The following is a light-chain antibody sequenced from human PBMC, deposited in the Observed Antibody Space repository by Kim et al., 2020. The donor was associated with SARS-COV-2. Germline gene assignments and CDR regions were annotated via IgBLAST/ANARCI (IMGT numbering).Light chain of an antibody. CDR2: YDI. J-gene: IGLJ1*01. V-gene: IGLV3-21*01. CDR1: NLGGHS. CDR3: PVLDPDSYLSF. Sequence: SYELTQPPSVSVAPGQTARITCGGNNLGGHSVPWYQQKPGQAPVLVMSYDIDRPSGIPARFSASTSATTATLPLLRVAAGVESPYYCPVLDPDSYLSFFG.